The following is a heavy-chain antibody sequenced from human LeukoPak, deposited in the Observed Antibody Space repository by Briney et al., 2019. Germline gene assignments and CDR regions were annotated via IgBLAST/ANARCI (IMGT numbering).Heavy chain of an antibody. V-gene: IGHV4-39*07. CDR3: ARDRVFDFWRGKMGWCDP. Sequence: SETLSLTCSVSGGSITSSGFYWAWIRQPPGKGLEWIGSIDQRGPTYYNPSLNSRVTVSLDKSTNQFSLRLSSVTAADTAVYYCARDRVFDFWRGKMGWCDPWGQGTLVTVSS. J-gene: IGHJ5*02. CDR1: GGSITSSGFY. CDR2: IDQRGPT. D-gene: IGHD3-3*01.